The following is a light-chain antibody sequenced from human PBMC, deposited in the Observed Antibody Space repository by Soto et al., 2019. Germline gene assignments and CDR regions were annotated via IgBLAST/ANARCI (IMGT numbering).Light chain of an antibody. V-gene: IGKV3-20*01. CDR1: QSVSSNY. CDR3: QQYGSSPLFT. Sequence: EIVLTQSPGTLSLSPGERATLSCRASQSVSSNYLAWYQQKPGQAPRLLIYGASSRATGIPDRFSGSGSGTDFTLSISRLELEDFALYYCQQYGSSPLFTFGPGTKVEIK. CDR2: GAS. J-gene: IGKJ3*01.